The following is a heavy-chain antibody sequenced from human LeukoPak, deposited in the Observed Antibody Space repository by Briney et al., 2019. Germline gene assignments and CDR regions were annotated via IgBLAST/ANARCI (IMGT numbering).Heavy chain of an antibody. D-gene: IGHD5-18*01. J-gene: IGHJ6*02. CDR3: ARGERQLWPRSGMDV. CDR1: GFTFSSYW. CDR2: INSDGSST. V-gene: IGHV3-74*01. Sequence: GGSLRLSCAASGFTFSSYWMHWVRQAPGKELVWVSRINSDGSSTSYADSVKGRFTISRDNAKNTLYLQMNSLRAEDTAVYYCARGERQLWPRSGMDVWGQGTTVTVSS.